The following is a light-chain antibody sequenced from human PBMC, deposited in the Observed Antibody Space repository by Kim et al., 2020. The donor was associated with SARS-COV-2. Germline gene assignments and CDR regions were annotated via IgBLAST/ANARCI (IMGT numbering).Light chain of an antibody. V-gene: IGKV1-5*01. CDR3: QQYDLYPWT. CDR2: DVS. J-gene: IGKJ1*01. CDR1: QSISSW. Sequence: GDRVTITCRASQSISSWLAWYQQKPGKAPKLLIYDVSNLERGVPSRFSGSRSGTEFTLTISSLQPEAFATYYCQQYDLYPWTFGQGTKV.